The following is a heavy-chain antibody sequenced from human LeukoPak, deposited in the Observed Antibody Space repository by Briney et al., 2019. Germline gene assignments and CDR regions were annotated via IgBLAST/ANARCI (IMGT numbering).Heavy chain of an antibody. CDR3: ARVWGLIAVAGGPGY. CDR1: GFSFSKYG. Sequence: GGSLRLSCVASGFSFSKYGMHWVRQAPGKGLQWLAIIWYDGHNKYYADSVKGRFTISRDNSKNTLFLEMNDLKAEDTAVYYCARVWGLIAVAGGPGYWGQGTLVTVSS. V-gene: IGHV3-33*01. D-gene: IGHD2-21*01. J-gene: IGHJ4*02. CDR2: IWYDGHNK.